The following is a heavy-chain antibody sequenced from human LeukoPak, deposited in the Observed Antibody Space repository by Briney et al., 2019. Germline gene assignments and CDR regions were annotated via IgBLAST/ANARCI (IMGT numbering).Heavy chain of an antibody. J-gene: IGHJ6*03. V-gene: IGHV4-4*07. D-gene: IGHD2-21*01. CDR2: IYPTGNT. CDR3: ARLKFSDSTGYSPGYYMDV. Sequence: PSETLSLTCSVSGGAIISYYWSWIRQPAGKGPEWIGRIYPTGNTDYNPSLKTRVTMSTDLSKKQFSLRLRSVTAADTAVYYCARLKFSDSTGYSPGYYMDVWGKGTAVTVSS. CDR1: GGAIISYY.